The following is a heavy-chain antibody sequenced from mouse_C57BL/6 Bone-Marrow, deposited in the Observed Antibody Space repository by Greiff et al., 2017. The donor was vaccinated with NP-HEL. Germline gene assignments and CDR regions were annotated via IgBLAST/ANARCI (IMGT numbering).Heavy chain of an antibody. V-gene: IGHV1-74*01. CDR3: ARGTTVVKDY. CDR2: IHPSDLDT. CDR1: FYPFPISF. D-gene: IGHD1-1*01. J-gene: IGHJ2*01. Sequence: QVQLQQPGAELVKPGASLQFSCNPSFYPFPISFIPCLTHMPGQGLELIGRIHPSDLDTHYNQKFKGKATLTVDKSSSTAYMQLSSLTSEGSAVYYCARGTTVVKDYWGQGTTLTVSS.